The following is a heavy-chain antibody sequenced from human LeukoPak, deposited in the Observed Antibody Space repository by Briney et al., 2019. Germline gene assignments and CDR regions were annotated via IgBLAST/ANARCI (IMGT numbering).Heavy chain of an antibody. J-gene: IGHJ4*02. V-gene: IGHV3-23*01. CDR3: ARPLGKVTTTLVAY. CDR1: GFTFSSYA. Sequence: GGSLRLSCAASGFTFSSYAMSWVRQAPGKGLEWVSAISGSGGSTYYADSVKGRFTISRDNSKNTLYLQMNSLRAEDTAVYYCARPLGKVTTTLVAYWGQGTLVTVSS. CDR2: ISGSGGST. D-gene: IGHD4-17*01.